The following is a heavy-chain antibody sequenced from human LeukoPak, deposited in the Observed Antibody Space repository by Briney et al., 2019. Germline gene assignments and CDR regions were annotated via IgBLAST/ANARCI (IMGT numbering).Heavy chain of an antibody. CDR1: GFSFSTYS. CDR3: ARGSSTSWRVGGYYMDV. Sequence: GGSLRLSRAASGFSFSTYSMKWVRQAPGKGLEWVSAISSDGRYIYYADSVKGRFTVSRDNAKNSLYLQMNSPRAEDTAVYYCARGSSTSWRVGGYYMDVWGKGTTVTVSS. CDR2: ISSDGRYI. V-gene: IGHV3-21*01. D-gene: IGHD2-2*01. J-gene: IGHJ6*03.